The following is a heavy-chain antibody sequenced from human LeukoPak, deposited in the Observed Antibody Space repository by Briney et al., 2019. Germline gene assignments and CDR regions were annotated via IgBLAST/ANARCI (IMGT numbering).Heavy chain of an antibody. CDR1: GGSISSYY. Sequence: SETLSLTCTVSGGSISSYYWSWIRQPPGKGLEWIGYIYYSGSTNYNPSLKSQVTISVDTSKNQFSLKLSSVTAADTAVYYCARGPQESYYYYMDVWGKGTTVTVSS. CDR2: IYYSGST. V-gene: IGHV4-59*01. J-gene: IGHJ6*03. CDR3: ARGPQESYYYYMDV.